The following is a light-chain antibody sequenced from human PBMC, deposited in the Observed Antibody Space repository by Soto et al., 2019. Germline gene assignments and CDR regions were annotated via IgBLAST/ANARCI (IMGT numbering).Light chain of an antibody. V-gene: IGKV2-28*01. CDR1: QSLLHSNGYNY. CDR2: LAS. J-gene: IGKJ4*01. CDR3: MQLLHPPLT. Sequence: DVLITHSPLSLPVTPGEPASISCRSSQSLLHSNGYNYLAWFLQKAGQSPQLLIYLASSRASGVPDRFSGSGSGTDFTLEISSVEAEDVGIYYCMQLLHPPLTFGGGTKVDIK.